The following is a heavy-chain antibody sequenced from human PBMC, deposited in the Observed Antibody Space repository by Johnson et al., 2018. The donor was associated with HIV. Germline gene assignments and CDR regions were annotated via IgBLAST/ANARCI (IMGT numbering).Heavy chain of an antibody. CDR1: GFTVSSYY. Sequence: VQLVESGGGVVQPGGSLRLSCAASGFTVSSYYMSWVRQAPGKGLEWVSVIYSGGSIYYADSLKGRFTMSRDNSKNTLYLQMNSLRVEDTAVYYCASSPPDSGSYGDAFDIWGQGTKVTVSS. CDR3: ASSPPDSGSYGDAFDI. CDR2: IYSGGSI. D-gene: IGHD1-26*01. J-gene: IGHJ3*02. V-gene: IGHV3-66*01.